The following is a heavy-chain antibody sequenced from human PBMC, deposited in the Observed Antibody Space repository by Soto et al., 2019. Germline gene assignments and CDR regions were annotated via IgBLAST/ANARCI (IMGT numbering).Heavy chain of an antibody. D-gene: IGHD3-22*01. CDR3: ARERGGAIIVGVTGTFDV. V-gene: IGHV1-69*01. CDR1: GGTVSSYA. J-gene: IGHJ3*01. CDR2: FIPIFVSA. Sequence: QVHLVQSGAEVKKPGSSVKVSCKASGGTVSSYAITWVRQAPGKGLEWMGVFIPIFVSAHYAQKFQGRVTITADESTSTAYMELSGLRSEDTAVYYCARERGGAIIVGVTGTFDVWGQGTLVTVSS.